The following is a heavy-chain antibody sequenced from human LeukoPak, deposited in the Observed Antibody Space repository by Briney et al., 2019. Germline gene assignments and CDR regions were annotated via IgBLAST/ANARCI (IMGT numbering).Heavy chain of an antibody. V-gene: IGHV1-69*05. CDR1: GGTFSSYA. D-gene: IGHD1-1*01. Sequence: SVKVSCKASGGTFSSYAISWVRQAPGQGLEWMGGIIPIFGTANYAQKFQGRVTITTDESTSTAYMELRSLRSDDTAVYYCARTFRTGRQAFDIRGQGTMVTVSS. CDR3: ARTFRTGRQAFDI. J-gene: IGHJ3*02. CDR2: IIPIFGTA.